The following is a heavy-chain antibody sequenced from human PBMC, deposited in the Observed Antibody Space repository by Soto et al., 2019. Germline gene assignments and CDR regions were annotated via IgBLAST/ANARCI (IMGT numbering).Heavy chain of an antibody. J-gene: IGHJ4*02. D-gene: IGHD3-10*01. CDR2: IYHSGST. V-gene: IGHV4-30-2*01. CDR1: GGSISSGGYS. CDR3: ARGVYYYGSGSYYTEYYFDY. Sequence: PSETLSLTCAVSGGSISSGGYSWSWIRQPPGKGLEWIGYIYHSGSTYYNPSLKSRVTISVDRSKNQFSLKLSSVTAAYTAVYYCARGVYYYGSGSYYTEYYFDYWGQGTLVTVSS.